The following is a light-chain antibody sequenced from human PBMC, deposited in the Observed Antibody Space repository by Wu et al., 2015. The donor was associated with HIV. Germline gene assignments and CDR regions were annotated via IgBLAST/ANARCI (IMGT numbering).Light chain of an antibody. Sequence: SCRASQSVSTTYLGLVSAETLGPGSPRLLIYAASTRATGIPDRFSGSGSGSDFTLTISRLEPEDFAVYFCQHYDVSVRTFGLGTKVEVK. CDR3: QHYDVSVRT. CDR2: AAS. V-gene: IGKV3-20*01. J-gene: IGKJ1*01. CDR1: QSVSTTY.